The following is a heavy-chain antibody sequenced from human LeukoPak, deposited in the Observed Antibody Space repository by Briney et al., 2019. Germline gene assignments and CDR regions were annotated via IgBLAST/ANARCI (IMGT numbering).Heavy chain of an antibody. Sequence: ASVKVSCKASGYTFTGYYMHWVRQAPGQGLEWMGRINPNSGGTNYAQKFQGRVTMTRDTSISTAYMELSRLRSDDTAVYYCARGYRITIFGVVITPAYFDYWGQGTLVTVSS. J-gene: IGHJ4*02. V-gene: IGHV1-2*06. CDR3: ARGYRITIFGVVITPAYFDY. CDR1: GYTFTGYY. D-gene: IGHD3-3*01. CDR2: INPNSGGT.